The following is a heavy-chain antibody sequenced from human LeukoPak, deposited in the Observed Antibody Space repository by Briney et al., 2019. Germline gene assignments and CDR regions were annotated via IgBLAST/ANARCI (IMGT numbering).Heavy chain of an antibody. D-gene: IGHD6-13*01. CDR2: ISSSSSYI. CDR1: GFTFSSYA. V-gene: IGHV3-21*01. Sequence: GGSLRLSCAASGFTFSSYAMSWVRQAPGKGREWVSSISSSSSYIYYADSVKGRFTISRDNAKNSLYLQMNSLRAEDTAVYYCARDLSYSSSCMDYWGQGTLVTVSS. CDR3: ARDLSYSSSCMDY. J-gene: IGHJ4*02.